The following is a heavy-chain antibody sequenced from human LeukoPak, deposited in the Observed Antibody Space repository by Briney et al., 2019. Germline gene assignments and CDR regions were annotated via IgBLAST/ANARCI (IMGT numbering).Heavy chain of an antibody. V-gene: IGHV1-45*02. D-gene: IGHD4-23*01. J-gene: IGHJ4*02. CDR1: GYTFTYRY. CDR2: ITPFNGNT. CDR3: ARESYGGNSPHFDY. Sequence: GASVKVSCKASGYTFTYRYLHWVRQAPGQALEWMGWITPFNGNTNYAQKFQDRVTITRDRSMSTAYMELSSLRSEDTAVYYCARESYGGNSPHFDYWGQGTLVTVSS.